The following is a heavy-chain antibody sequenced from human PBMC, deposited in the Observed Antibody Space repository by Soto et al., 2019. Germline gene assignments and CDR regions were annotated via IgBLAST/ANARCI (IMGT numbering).Heavy chain of an antibody. CDR2: INPNSGGT. CDR3: ARDGGGYCSSTSCYDDGMDV. V-gene: IGHV1-2*04. CDR1: GYTFTGYY. J-gene: IGHJ6*02. Sequence: QVQLVQSGAEVKKPGASVKVSCKASGYTFTGYYMHWVRQAPGQGLEWMGWINPNSGGTNYAQKFQGWVTMTRDMSISTAYMELSRLRSDDTAVYYCARDGGGYCSSTSCYDDGMDVWGQGTTVTVSS. D-gene: IGHD2-2*03.